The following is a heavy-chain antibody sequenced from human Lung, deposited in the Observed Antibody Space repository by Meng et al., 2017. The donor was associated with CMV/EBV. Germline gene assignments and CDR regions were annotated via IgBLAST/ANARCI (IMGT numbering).Heavy chain of an antibody. CDR2: IIPIFGTA. D-gene: IGHD2-15*01. Sequence: SXXVSCKASGGTFSSYAISWVRQAPGQGLEWMGGIIPIFGTANYAQKFQGRVTITTDESTSTAYMELSSLRSEDTAVYYCARGGGVASSFGRDVWGQGTXVTVSS. CDR3: ARGGGVASSFGRDV. J-gene: IGHJ6*02. V-gene: IGHV1-69*05. CDR1: GGTFSSYA.